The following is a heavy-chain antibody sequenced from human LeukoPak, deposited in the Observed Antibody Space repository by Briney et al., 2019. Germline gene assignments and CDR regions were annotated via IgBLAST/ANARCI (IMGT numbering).Heavy chain of an antibody. Sequence: SQTLSLTCAISGDSVSSNSAAWHWISQSPSEGLERLGRTYYMYKWYNYAVSVKSRLTINPDTSKNQFSLQLNSVTPEDMAVYYCARGGAGGRAFDIWGQGTMVTVSS. CDR1: GDSVSSNSAA. J-gene: IGHJ3*02. CDR3: ARGGAGGRAFDI. D-gene: IGHD2-15*01. V-gene: IGHV6-1*01. CDR2: TYYMYKWY.